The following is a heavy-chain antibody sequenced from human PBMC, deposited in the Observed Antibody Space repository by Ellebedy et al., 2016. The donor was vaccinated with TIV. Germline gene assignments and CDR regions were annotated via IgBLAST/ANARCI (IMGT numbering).Heavy chain of an antibody. J-gene: IGHJ3*02. CDR2: ISSGNPNI. CDR3: ASGERSVYEI. V-gene: IGHV3-48*04. D-gene: IGHD3-10*01. CDR1: GFIFSLSG. Sequence: GGSLRLXCAASGFIFSLSGMHWVRQAPGKGLECVSYISSGNPNIYYADSVKGRFTISRDNAKNSLYLQMNSLRADDTALYYCASGERSVYEIWGQGTMVTVSS.